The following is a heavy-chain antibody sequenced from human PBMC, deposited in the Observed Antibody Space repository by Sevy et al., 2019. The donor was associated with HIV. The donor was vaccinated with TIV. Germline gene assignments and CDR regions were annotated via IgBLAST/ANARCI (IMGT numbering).Heavy chain of an antibody. V-gene: IGHV3-30*04. CDR3: AGERMIVVEMGAFDI. CDR2: ISYDGSNK. Sequence: AGSLRLSCAASGFTFSSYAMHWVRQAPGKVLEWVAVISYDGSNKYYADSVKGRFTISRDNSKNTLYLQMNSLRAEDTAVYYCAGERMIVVEMGAFDIWGQGTMVTVSS. D-gene: IGHD3-22*01. CDR1: GFTFSSYA. J-gene: IGHJ3*02.